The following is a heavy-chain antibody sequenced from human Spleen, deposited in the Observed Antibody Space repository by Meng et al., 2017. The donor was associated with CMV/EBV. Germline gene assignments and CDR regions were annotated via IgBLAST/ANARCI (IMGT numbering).Heavy chain of an antibody. CDR3: ASSYDFWSGYSH. J-gene: IGHJ4*02. D-gene: IGHD3-3*01. Sequence: GESLKISCAASGFTFSSYAMSWVRQAPGKGLEWVSAISGSGGSSYYADSVKGRFTISRDNSKNTLYLQMNSLRAEDTAVYYCASSYDFWSGYSHWGQGTLVTVSS. V-gene: IGHV3-23*01. CDR1: GFTFSSYA. CDR2: ISGSGGSS.